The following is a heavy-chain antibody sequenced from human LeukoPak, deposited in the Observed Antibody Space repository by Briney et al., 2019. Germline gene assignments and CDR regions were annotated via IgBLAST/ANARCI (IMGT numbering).Heavy chain of an antibody. Sequence: GFSVKVSCKASGGTFSSYAISWVRQAPGQGLEWMGGIIPIFGTANYAQKFQGRVTITADESTSTAYMELSSLRSEDTAVYYCARGHNSGYDTRAASFDYWGQGTLVTVSS. CDR3: ARGHNSGYDTRAASFDY. V-gene: IGHV1-69*01. D-gene: IGHD5-12*01. CDR1: GGTFSSYA. J-gene: IGHJ4*02. CDR2: IIPIFGTA.